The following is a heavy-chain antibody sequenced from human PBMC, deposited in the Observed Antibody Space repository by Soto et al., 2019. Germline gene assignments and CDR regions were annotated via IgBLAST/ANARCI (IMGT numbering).Heavy chain of an antibody. CDR3: ASADWTQSFLDY. Sequence: GGSLRLSCAASGFTFSSYGMHWVRQAPGKGLEWVAVIWYDGSNKYYADSVKGRFTIFRDNSKNTLYLQMNSLSFDDTAVYYCASADWTQSFLDYWGQGALVTVS. V-gene: IGHV3-33*01. J-gene: IGHJ4*02. CDR1: GFTFSSYG. CDR2: IWYDGSNK. D-gene: IGHD3-9*01.